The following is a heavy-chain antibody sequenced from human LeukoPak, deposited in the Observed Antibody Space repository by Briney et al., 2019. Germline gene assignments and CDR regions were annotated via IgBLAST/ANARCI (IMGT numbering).Heavy chain of an antibody. CDR2: IRYDGSIK. CDR3: ARGVYYYMDV. CDR1: GFTFSSYA. Sequence: GGSLRLSCAASGFTFSSYAMHWVRQAPGKGLEWVSFIRYDGSIKYYADSVEGRFTISRDNSKNTLYLQMNSLRAEDTAVYYCARGVYYYMDVWGKGTTVTVSS. V-gene: IGHV3-30*02. J-gene: IGHJ6*03.